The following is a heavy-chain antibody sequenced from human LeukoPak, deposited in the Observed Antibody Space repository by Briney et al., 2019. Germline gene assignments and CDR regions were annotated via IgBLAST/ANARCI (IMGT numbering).Heavy chain of an antibody. CDR3: AKVGSRYFDWSNWFDP. D-gene: IGHD3-9*01. CDR1: GFTFSNSW. J-gene: IGHJ5*02. V-gene: IGHV3-23*01. Sequence: GGSLRLSCAASGFTFSNSWMHWVRQAPGKGLEWVSAISGSGGSTYYADSVKGRFTISRDNSKNTLYLQMNSLRAEDTAVYYCAKVGSRYFDWSNWFDPWGQGTLVTVSS. CDR2: ISGSGGST.